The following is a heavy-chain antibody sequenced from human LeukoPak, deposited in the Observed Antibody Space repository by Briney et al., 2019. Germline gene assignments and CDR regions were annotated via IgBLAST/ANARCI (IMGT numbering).Heavy chain of an antibody. CDR2: ISGSGGSGGST. Sequence: RGGSLRLSCAASGSTFSSYAMSWDRQAPGKGLEWVSGISGSGGSGGSTYYADSVKGRFTISRDNSKNTLYLQMNSLRAEDTAVYYCAKAGSIRFDYWGQGTLVTVSS. CDR1: GSTFSSYA. CDR3: AKAGSIRFDY. J-gene: IGHJ4*02. D-gene: IGHD1-26*01. V-gene: IGHV3-23*01.